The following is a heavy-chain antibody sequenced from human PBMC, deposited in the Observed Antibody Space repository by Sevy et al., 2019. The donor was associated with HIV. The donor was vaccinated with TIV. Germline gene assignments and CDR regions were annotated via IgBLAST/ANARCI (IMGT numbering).Heavy chain of an antibody. CDR2: FYPGNSDV. CDR3: ASGLYYYDGSGYSDAFDI. V-gene: IGHV5-51*01. CDR1: GYIFKNYW. J-gene: IGHJ3*02. D-gene: IGHD3-22*01. Sequence: GESLKISCKGSGYIFKNYWIGWVRQVPGKGLEWMGIFYPGNSDVRYSPSFQGHVTISAGKSISDAYLQWRSLKDSDTAMYFCASGLYYYDGSGYSDAFDIWGQGTMVTVSS.